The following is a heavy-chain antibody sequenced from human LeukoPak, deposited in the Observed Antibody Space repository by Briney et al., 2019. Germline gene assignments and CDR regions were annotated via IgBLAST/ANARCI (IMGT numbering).Heavy chain of an antibody. V-gene: IGHV3-23*01. CDR3: ATEPKLEMATILNYDS. CDR2: ISGSGGST. CDR1: GFTFSSYA. Sequence: GGSLRLSCAASGFTFSSYAMSWVRQAPGKGLEWVSAISGSGGSTYYADSVKGRFTISRENSKNTLYLQMNSLRAADTALYYCATEPKLEMATILNYDSWGQGTLVTVSS. D-gene: IGHD5-24*01. J-gene: IGHJ4*02.